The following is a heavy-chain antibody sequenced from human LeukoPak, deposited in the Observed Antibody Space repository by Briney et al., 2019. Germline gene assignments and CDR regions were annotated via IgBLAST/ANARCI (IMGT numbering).Heavy chain of an antibody. CDR3: ARVPRLGDSRNFDY. V-gene: IGHV4-31*03. Sequence: SQTLSLTCTVSGGSISSGGYYWSCIRQHPGKGLEWIGYIYYSGSTYYNPSLKSRVTISVDTSKNQFSLKLSSVTAADTAVYYCARVPRLGDSRNFDYWGQGTMVTVSS. CDR1: GGSISSGGYY. D-gene: IGHD3-22*01. J-gene: IGHJ4*02. CDR2: IYYSGST.